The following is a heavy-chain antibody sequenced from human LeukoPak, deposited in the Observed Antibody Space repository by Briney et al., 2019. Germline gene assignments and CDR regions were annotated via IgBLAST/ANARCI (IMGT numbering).Heavy chain of an antibody. V-gene: IGHV3-30-3*01. J-gene: IGHJ4*02. CDR2: ISYDGSNK. Sequence: GGSLRLSCAASGFTFSSYAMHWVRQAPGKGLHWVAVISYDGSNKYYADSVKGRFTISRDNSKNTLYLQLNSLRPEDTAPYYCARDGYCSSTGCSAYFFDSWGQGTLVTVSS. D-gene: IGHD2-2*03. CDR3: ARDGYCSSTGCSAYFFDS. CDR1: GFTFSSYA.